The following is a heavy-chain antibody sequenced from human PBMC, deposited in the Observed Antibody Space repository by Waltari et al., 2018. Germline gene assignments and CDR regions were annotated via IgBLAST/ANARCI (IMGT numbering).Heavy chain of an antibody. D-gene: IGHD3-10*01. CDR2: ITTDETNT. CDR3: ARDRGTATPLDP. V-gene: IGHV3-74*03. J-gene: IGHJ5*02. CDR1: GFTLRSHW. Sequence: EVQVVESGGGLVQPGGSLRLPCVASGFTLRSHWMHWVRQVSGKGLEWVSRITTDETNTAYADAVKGRFTVSRDNAKNTVYLQMTSVRAEDTGIYYCARDRGTATPLDPWGQGTVVTVSS.